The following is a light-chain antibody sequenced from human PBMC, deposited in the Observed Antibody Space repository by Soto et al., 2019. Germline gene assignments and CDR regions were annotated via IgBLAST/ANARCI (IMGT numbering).Light chain of an antibody. J-gene: IGLJ2*01. CDR2: DNN. CDR1: NSNIGNNY. CDR3: GTWDSSLSAVV. Sequence: QSVLTQPPSVSAAPGQKVTVSCSGSNSNIGNNYVSWYQQLPGTAPKLFIYDNNKRPSGIPDRFSGSKSGTSATLGITGLQTGDEADYYCGTWDSSLSAVVFGGGTKLTVL. V-gene: IGLV1-51*01.